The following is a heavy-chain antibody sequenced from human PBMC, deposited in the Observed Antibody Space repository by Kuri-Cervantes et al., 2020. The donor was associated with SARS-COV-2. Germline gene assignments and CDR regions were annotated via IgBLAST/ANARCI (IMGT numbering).Heavy chain of an antibody. J-gene: IGHJ6*02. D-gene: IGHD6-19*01. CDR3: AKDRETGYFSDWSPALGMDV. CDR2: IYVGGRDT. Sequence: GKSLKISCAASGFIFSNYGMGWVRKAPGKGLEWFSVIYVGGRDTKYADSVRGRFTVARDDSKKTLYLQMNSLRPEDTAVYYCAKDRETGYFSDWSPALGMDVWGQGTTVTVSS. V-gene: IGHV3-23*03. CDR1: GFIFSNYG.